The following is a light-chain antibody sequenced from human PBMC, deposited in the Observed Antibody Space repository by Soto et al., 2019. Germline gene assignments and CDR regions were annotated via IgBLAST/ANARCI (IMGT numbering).Light chain of an antibody. V-gene: IGKV3-20*01. CDR1: QNVARNY. Sequence: ENVLTQSPGTLSLSPGESATLSCRASQNVARNYLAWFQQRPGQAPRLLIYDASTRATGIPDRFSGSGSGTDFTLTISRLEPEDFAVYYCQQYGSSLVTFGQGTKVDIK. CDR3: QQYGSSLVT. CDR2: DAS. J-gene: IGKJ1*01.